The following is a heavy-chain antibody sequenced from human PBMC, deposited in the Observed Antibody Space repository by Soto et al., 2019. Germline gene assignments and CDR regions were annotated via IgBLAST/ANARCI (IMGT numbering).Heavy chain of an antibody. CDR3: ARGSSVYDSSGYPFDY. CDR1: GFTFSSYW. V-gene: IGHV3-7*01. D-gene: IGHD3-22*01. Sequence: EVQLVESGGGLVQPGGSLRLSCAASGFTFSSYWMSWVHQAPGKGLEWVANIKQDGSHKFYVDSVKGRFTMSRDNAKNSLYLQMSSLRAEDTAVYYCARGSSVYDSSGYPFDYWGQGSLVTVSS. J-gene: IGHJ4*02. CDR2: IKQDGSHK.